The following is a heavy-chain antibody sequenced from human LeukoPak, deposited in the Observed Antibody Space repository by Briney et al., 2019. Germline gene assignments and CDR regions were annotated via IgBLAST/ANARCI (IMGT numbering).Heavy chain of an antibody. CDR3: ARGITMMIVAPGY. Sequence: GGSLRLSCAASGFTVNNNYMTWVRQAPGKGLEWVSVLYRNSITYYADSVKGRFTISRDSSKNTLYLQMNSLRAEDTAVYYCARGITMMIVAPGYWGQGTLVTVSS. V-gene: IGHV3-53*01. CDR2: LYRNSIT. D-gene: IGHD3-22*01. CDR1: GFTVNNNY. J-gene: IGHJ4*02.